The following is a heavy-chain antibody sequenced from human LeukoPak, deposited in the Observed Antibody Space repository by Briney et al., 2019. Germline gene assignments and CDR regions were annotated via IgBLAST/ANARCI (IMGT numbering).Heavy chain of an antibody. J-gene: IGHJ5*02. Sequence: PSETLSLTCTVSGGSISSYYWSWIRQPPGKGLEWIGYIYYSGSTNYNPSLKSRVTISVDTSKNQFSLKLSSVTAADTAVYYCARAVDYYDSSGYYQNWFDPWGQGTLVTVSS. CDR2: IYYSGST. CDR1: GGSISSYY. V-gene: IGHV4-59*01. D-gene: IGHD3-22*01. CDR3: ARAVDYYDSSGYYQNWFDP.